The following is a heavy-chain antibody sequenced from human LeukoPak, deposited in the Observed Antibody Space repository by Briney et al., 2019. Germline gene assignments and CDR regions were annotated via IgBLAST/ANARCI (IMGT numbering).Heavy chain of an antibody. CDR1: GGSISSYY. CDR2: IHISGNT. Sequence: PSETLSLTCTVSGGSISSYYWSWIRQPPGKGLEWIGRIHISGNTNYNPSLKSRVTMSIDTSKNQFSLRLSSVTAADAAVYYCARDPYYYGSGSYRWFDPWGQGTLVTVSS. J-gene: IGHJ5*02. D-gene: IGHD3-10*01. CDR3: ARDPYYYGSGSYRWFDP. V-gene: IGHV4-4*07.